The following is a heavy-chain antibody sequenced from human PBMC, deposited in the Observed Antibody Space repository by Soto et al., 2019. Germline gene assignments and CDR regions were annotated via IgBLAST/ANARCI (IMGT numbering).Heavy chain of an antibody. CDR2: ISGSGGST. CDR3: AKGLLRGDY. D-gene: IGHD6-19*01. V-gene: IGHV3-23*01. Sequence: EVQLLESGRGLGQPGGSLRLSCAASGFTCSSYAMSWVRQAPGTGLEWVSAISGSGGSTYYADSVKGRFTISRDNSKNTLYLQMNGLRAEDTAVYYCAKGLLRGDYWGQGTLVTVSS. J-gene: IGHJ4*02. CDR1: GFTCSSYA.